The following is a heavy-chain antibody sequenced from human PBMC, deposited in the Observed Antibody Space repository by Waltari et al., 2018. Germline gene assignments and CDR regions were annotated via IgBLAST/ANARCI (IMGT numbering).Heavy chain of an antibody. Sequence: QVQLAQSGAEVKKPGSSVKVSCKASGGTFSSYAISWVRQAPGQGLEWMGGIIPIFDTTHYAQKVRDRVTVTADESTSTAYMELHSLRSEDTAVYYCLIAAAGTNWFDPWGQGTLVIVSS. J-gene: IGHJ5*02. V-gene: IGHV1-69*01. CDR1: GGTFSSYA. CDR3: LIAAAGTNWFDP. D-gene: IGHD6-13*01. CDR2: IIPIFDTT.